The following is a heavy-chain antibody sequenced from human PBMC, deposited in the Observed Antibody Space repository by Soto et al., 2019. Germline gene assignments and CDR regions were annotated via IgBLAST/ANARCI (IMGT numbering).Heavy chain of an antibody. CDR1: GYTFTSYG. CDR3: ARGQKRVVRGVPYYYYGMDV. Sequence: GASVQVSCKASGYTFTSYGISWVRQAPGQGLEWMGWISAYNGNTNYAQKLQGRVTMTTDTSTSTAYMELRSLRSDDTAVYYCARGQKRVVRGVPYYYYGMDVWGKGTMVTVSS. CDR2: ISAYNGNT. D-gene: IGHD3-10*01. J-gene: IGHJ6*04. V-gene: IGHV1-18*01.